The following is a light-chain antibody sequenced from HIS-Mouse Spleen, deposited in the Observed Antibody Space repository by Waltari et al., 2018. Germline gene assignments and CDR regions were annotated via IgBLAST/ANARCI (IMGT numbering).Light chain of an antibody. CDR3: QQYYSTPT. V-gene: IGKV4-1*01. CDR1: QSVLYSSNNKNY. Sequence: DIVMTQSPDSLAVSLGERATINCKSSQSVLYSSNNKNYLAWYQQKPGQPPKLLIYWASTRESGVHDRFSGSGSGTDFTCTISSLQAEDVAVYYCQQYYSTPTFGGGTKVEIK. J-gene: IGKJ4*01. CDR2: WAS.